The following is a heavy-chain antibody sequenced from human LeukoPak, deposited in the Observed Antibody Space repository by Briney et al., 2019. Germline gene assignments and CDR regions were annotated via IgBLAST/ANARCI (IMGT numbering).Heavy chain of an antibody. V-gene: IGHV3-30*18. CDR1: GFTFSSYG. Sequence: GGSLRLSCAASGFTFSSYGMHWVRQAPGKGLEWVAVISYDGSNKYYADSVKGRFTISRDNSKNTLYLQMNGLRAEDTAVYYCAKDNGKWIVVVPAYFDYWGQGTLVTVSS. CDR2: ISYDGSNK. J-gene: IGHJ4*02. CDR3: AKDNGKWIVVVPAYFDY. D-gene: IGHD2-2*01.